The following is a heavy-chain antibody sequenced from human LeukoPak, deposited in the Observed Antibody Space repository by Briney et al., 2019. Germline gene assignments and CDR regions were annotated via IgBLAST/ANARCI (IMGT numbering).Heavy chain of an antibody. CDR1: GGSISSGGYY. Sequence: SETLSLTCTVSGGSISSGGYYWSWIRQPPGKGLEWIGYIYHSGSTYYNPSLKSRVTISVDRSKNQFSLKLSSATAADTAVYYCARAGPALRAATVNDAFDIWGQGTMVTVSS. D-gene: IGHD2-15*01. V-gene: IGHV4-30-2*01. CDR2: IYHSGST. J-gene: IGHJ3*02. CDR3: ARAGPALRAATVNDAFDI.